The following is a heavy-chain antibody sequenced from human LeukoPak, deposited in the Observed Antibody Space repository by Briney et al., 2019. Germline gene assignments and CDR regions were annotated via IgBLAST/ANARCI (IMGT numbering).Heavy chain of an antibody. J-gene: IGHJ5*02. CDR1: GLTVSSYA. V-gene: IGHV3-23*01. D-gene: IGHD3-9*01. CDR2: IIGSAVNT. Sequence: PGGSLRLSCGASGLTVSSYAMSWVRQAPGKGLEWVSTIIGSAVNTYYADSVKGRFTISRDNAKNTLYLQMNSLRAEDTAVYYCARDPNYYDILTGPPLGSWGQGTLVTVSS. CDR3: ARDPNYYDILTGPPLGS.